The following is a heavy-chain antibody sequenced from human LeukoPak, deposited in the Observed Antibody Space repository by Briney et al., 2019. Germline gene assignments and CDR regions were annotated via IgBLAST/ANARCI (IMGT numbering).Heavy chain of an antibody. J-gene: IGHJ6*02. CDR2: ISSSGSTI. Sequence: GGSLRLSCAASGFTFSDYYMSWIRQAPGEGLEWVSYISSSGSTIYYADSVKGRFTISRDNAKNSLYLQMNSLRAEDTAVYYCARDYYDSSGYTYIYYYYYGMDVWGQGTTVTVSS. CDR3: ARDYYDSSGYTYIYYYYYGMDV. D-gene: IGHD3-22*01. CDR1: GFTFSDYY. V-gene: IGHV3-11*01.